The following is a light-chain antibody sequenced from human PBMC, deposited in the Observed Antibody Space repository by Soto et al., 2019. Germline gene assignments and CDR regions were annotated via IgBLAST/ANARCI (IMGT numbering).Light chain of an antibody. Sequence: EVVLTQSPATLSLSPGERATLSCSASQNVRTFLDWYQQKPGQAPRLLIYGASNRATGIPARFSGSGSGTDFTLTISGLEPEDFAVYYCQQHSHWPPWTFGQGTRVEIQ. CDR1: QNVRTF. J-gene: IGKJ1*01. CDR2: GAS. V-gene: IGKV3-11*01. CDR3: QQHSHWPPWT.